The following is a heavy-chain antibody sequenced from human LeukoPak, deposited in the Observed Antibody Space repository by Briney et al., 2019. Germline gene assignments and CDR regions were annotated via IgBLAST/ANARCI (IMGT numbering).Heavy chain of an antibody. V-gene: IGHV3-23*01. CDR1: GFSFVDHA. CDR2: IVGTGGRGSI. J-gene: IGHJ1*01. CDR3: ATYSSLNRREFQY. Sequence: QTGGSLRLSCVASGFSFVDHAMNWVRQAPGGRLQWVSSIVGTGGRGSIYYADSVKGRFTISRDNAKNSLYLQMNSLRAEDTAVYYCATYSSLNRREFQYWGQGTLLTVSS. D-gene: IGHD3-22*01.